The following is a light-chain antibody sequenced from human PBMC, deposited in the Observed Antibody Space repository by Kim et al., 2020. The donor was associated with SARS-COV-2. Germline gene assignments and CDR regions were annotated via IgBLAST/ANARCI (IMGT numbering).Light chain of an antibody. Sequence: SATINCKSSQSVLYSSNNKNYLAWYQQKPGQPPKLLIYWTSTRESGVPDRFSGSGSGTDFTLTISSLQAEDVAVYYCQQYYSTPWTFGQGTKVDI. CDR1: QSVLYSSNNKNY. J-gene: IGKJ1*01. V-gene: IGKV4-1*01. CDR2: WTS. CDR3: QQYYSTPWT.